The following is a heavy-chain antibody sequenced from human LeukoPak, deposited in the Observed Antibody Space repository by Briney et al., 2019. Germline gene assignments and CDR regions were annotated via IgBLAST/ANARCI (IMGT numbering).Heavy chain of an antibody. Sequence: GGSLRLSCAASGFTFSSYAMHWVRQAPGEGLEWVAVISYDGSNKYYADSVKGRFTISRDNSKNTLYLQMNSLRAEDTAVYYCARDLEAGDSSGYYYDGVDYWGQGTLVTVSS. J-gene: IGHJ4*02. CDR1: GFTFSSYA. CDR3: ARDLEAGDSSGYYYDGVDY. D-gene: IGHD3-22*01. CDR2: ISYDGSNK. V-gene: IGHV3-30*04.